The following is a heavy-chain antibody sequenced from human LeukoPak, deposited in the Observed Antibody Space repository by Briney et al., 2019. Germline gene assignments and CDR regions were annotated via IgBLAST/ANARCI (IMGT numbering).Heavy chain of an antibody. D-gene: IGHD3-22*01. CDR2: IYPGDSDT. V-gene: IGHV5-51*01. CDR3: ARARVYYYDSSGTKNDY. Sequence: GESLKISCKGSGYSFTSYWIGWVRQMPGKGLEWMGIIYPGDSDTRYSPSFQGQVTISADKSISTAYLQWSSLKASDTAMYFCARARVYYYDSSGTKNDYWGQGTLVTVSS. J-gene: IGHJ4*02. CDR1: GYSFTSYW.